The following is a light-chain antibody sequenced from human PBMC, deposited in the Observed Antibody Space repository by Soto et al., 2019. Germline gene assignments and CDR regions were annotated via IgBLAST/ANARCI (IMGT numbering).Light chain of an antibody. CDR2: AAS. CDR3: QQSFSTPYT. J-gene: IGKJ2*01. V-gene: IGKV1-39*01. Sequence: DIQMTQSPSSLSASLGDRVTITCRASQSIRRYLNWYQQKLGKAPKLLIYAASSLQSGVPSRFSGRGSGTDFTVTISSLQPEDFATYYCQQSFSTPYTFGQGTNLEIK. CDR1: QSIRRY.